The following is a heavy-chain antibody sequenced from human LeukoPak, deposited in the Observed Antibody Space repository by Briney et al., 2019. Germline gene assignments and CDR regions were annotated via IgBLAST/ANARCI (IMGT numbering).Heavy chain of an antibody. CDR3: ARDRGYGGNSAGY. V-gene: IGHV3-7*01. Sequence: GGSLRLSCAASGFTFSSYWMSWVRQAPGKGLEWVANIKQDGSEKYYVDSVKGRFTISRDNAKNSLYLQMNSLRAEDTAVYYCARDRGYGGNSAGYWGQGTLVTVSS. CDR2: IKQDGSEK. D-gene: IGHD4-23*01. J-gene: IGHJ4*02. CDR1: GFTFSSYW.